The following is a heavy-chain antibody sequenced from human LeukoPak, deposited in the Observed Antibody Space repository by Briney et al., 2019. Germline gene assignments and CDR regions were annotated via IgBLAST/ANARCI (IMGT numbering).Heavy chain of an antibody. CDR2: INPNSGGT. CDR3: AGSNYDILTGLEGGFDC. CDR1: GYTFTSYG. Sequence: ASVKVSCKASGYTFTSYGISWVRQAPGQGLEWMGWINPNSGGTNYAQKFQGRVTMTRDTSISTAYMELSRLRSDDTAVYYCAGSNYDILTGLEGGFDCWGQGTLVTVSS. J-gene: IGHJ4*02. V-gene: IGHV1-2*02. D-gene: IGHD3-9*01.